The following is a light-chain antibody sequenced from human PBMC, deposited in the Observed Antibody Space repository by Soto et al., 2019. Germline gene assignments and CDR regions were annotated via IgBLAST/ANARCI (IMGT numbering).Light chain of an antibody. CDR2: AAS. Sequence: DIQMTQSPSSLSASVGDRVSITCRASQGITNYLAWYQQKAGKAPKLLIYAASTLQSGVPSRFSGSGPGTDFSLTISSLQPEDVATYYCQKYNGAPWTFGQGTKVDIK. CDR1: QGITNY. CDR3: QKYNGAPWT. J-gene: IGKJ1*01. V-gene: IGKV1-27*01.